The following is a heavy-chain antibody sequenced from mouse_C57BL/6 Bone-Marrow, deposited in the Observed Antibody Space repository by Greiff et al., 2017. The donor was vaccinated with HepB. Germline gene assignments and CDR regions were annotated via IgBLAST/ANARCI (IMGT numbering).Heavy chain of an antibody. Sequence: VQLQESGAELVKPGASVKLSCKASGYTFTSYWMHWVKQRPGQGLEWIGMIHPNSGNTNYNEKFKSKATLTVDKSSSTAYMQLSSLTSEDSAVCYCARSLLRCGGFAYWGQGTLVTVSA. V-gene: IGHV1-64*01. J-gene: IGHJ3*01. D-gene: IGHD1-1*01. CDR3: ARSLLRCGGFAY. CDR1: GYTFTSYW. CDR2: IHPNSGNT.